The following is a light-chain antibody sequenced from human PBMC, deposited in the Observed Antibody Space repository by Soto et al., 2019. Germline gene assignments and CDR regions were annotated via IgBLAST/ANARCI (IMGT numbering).Light chain of an antibody. Sequence: QPVLTQSPSASASLGASVKLSCTLTSGRNSYAIAWHQQQPEKGPRYLMKVNSDGSHSKGDGIPDRFSGSASGVERYLTISSLQSEDEADYYCQSYDSSLSGSVVFGGGTKLTVL. CDR1: SGRNSYA. J-gene: IGLJ2*01. V-gene: IGLV4-69*01. CDR2: VNSDGSH. CDR3: QSYDSSLSGSVV.